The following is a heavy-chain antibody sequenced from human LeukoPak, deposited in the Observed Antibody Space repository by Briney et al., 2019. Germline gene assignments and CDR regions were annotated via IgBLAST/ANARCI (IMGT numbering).Heavy chain of an antibody. CDR2: IYWNDDK. J-gene: IGHJ4*02. CDR1: GFSLSTSGVG. D-gene: IGHD5-18*01. Sequence: SGPTLVNPTQTLTLTCTFSGFSLSTSGVGVGWIRQPPGKALEWLALIYWNDDKRYSPSLKSRLTITKDTSKNQVVLTMTNMDPVDTATYYCAHRRRWPIGGSRGYSYTLFDYWGQGTLVTVSS. CDR3: AHRRRWPIGGSRGYSYTLFDY. V-gene: IGHV2-5*01.